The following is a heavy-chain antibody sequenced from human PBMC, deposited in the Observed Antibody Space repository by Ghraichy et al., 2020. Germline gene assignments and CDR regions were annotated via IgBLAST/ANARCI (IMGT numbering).Heavy chain of an antibody. V-gene: IGHV4-34*01. CDR2: INHSGST. CDR3: ARDPRKPYHGPAHFDY. J-gene: IGHJ4*02. CDR1: GGSFSGYY. D-gene: IGHD1-14*01. Sequence: SETLSLTCAVYGGSFSGYYWSWIRQPPGKGLEWIGEINHSGSTNYNPSLKSRVTISVDTSKNQFSLKLSSVTAADTAVYYCARDPRKPYHGPAHFDYWGQGTLVTVSS.